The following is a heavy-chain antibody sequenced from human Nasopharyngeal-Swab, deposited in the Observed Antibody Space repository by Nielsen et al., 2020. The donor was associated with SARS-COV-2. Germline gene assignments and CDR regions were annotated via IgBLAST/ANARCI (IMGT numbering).Heavy chain of an antibody. J-gene: IGHJ6*02. D-gene: IGHD2-2*01. CDR3: ARDAAGYCSSTSCYAGTGMDV. V-gene: IGHV4-30-4*01. Sequence: RQAPGKGLEWIGYTYYSGSTYYNPSLKSRVTISVDTSKNQFSLKLSSVTAADTAVYYCARDAAGYCSSTSCYAGTGMDVWGQGTTVTVSS. CDR2: TYYSGST.